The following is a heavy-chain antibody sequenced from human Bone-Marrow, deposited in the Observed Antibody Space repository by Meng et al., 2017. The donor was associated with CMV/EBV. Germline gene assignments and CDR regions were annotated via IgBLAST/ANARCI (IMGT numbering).Heavy chain of an antibody. CDR1: GGSISSSSYY. D-gene: IGHD4-11*01. V-gene: IGHV4-39*01. J-gene: IGHJ5*02. Sequence: GSLRLSCTVSGGSISSSSYYWGWIRQPPGKGLEWIGSIYYSGSTYCNPSLKSRVTISVDTSKNQFSLKLSSVTAADTAVYYCARRDSNYLNWFDPWGQGTLITVSS. CDR2: IYYSGST. CDR3: ARRDSNYLNWFDP.